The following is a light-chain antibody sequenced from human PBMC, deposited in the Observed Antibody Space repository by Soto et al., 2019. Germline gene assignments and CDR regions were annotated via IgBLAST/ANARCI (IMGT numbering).Light chain of an antibody. V-gene: IGKV3-15*01. CDR2: GPS. Sequence: EIVMTQSPATLSVSPGERATLSCRASQSISSNLAWYQQKPDQAPRLLIYGPSTRATGIPARFSGSGSGTEFTLTISSLQSEDFAVYYCQQYNNWPLTFGGGTKVEIK. CDR1: QSISSN. J-gene: IGKJ4*01. CDR3: QQYNNWPLT.